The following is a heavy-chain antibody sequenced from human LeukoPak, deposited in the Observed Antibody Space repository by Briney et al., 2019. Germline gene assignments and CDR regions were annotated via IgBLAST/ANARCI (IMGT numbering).Heavy chain of an antibody. Sequence: SETLSLTCAVYGGTFSGYYWSWIRQPPGKGLEWIGEINHSGSNNYNPSIKSRVTISVDTYKNQFSLNLTAVTTADTAVYYCARLYIRGYSRSTNYNWFDPWGQGTLVTVSS. CDR1: GGTFSGYY. V-gene: IGHV4-34*01. CDR3: ARLYIRGYSRSTNYNWFDP. J-gene: IGHJ5*02. D-gene: IGHD6-13*01. CDR2: INHSGSN.